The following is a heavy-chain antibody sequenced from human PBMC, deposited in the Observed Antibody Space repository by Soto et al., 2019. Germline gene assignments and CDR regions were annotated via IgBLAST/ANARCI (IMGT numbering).Heavy chain of an antibody. CDR2: ISGSGGST. J-gene: IGHJ4*02. D-gene: IGHD2-15*01. CDR3: AKGSPYCSGGSCYAYFDY. Sequence: EVQLLESGGGLVQPGGSLRLSCAASGFTFSSYAMSWVRQAPGKGLEWVSAISGSGGSTYYADSVKGRFTISRDNSKNTLYLQMNSLRAEDTAVYYCAKGSPYCSGGSCYAYFDYWGQGTLVTVSS. V-gene: IGHV3-23*01. CDR1: GFTFSSYA.